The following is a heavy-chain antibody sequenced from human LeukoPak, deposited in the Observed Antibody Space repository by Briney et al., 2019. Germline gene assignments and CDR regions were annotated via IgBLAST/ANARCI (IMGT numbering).Heavy chain of an antibody. CDR1: GFTFDDYA. CDR2: ISWNSGSI. D-gene: IGHD3-22*01. J-gene: IGHJ5*02. Sequence: PGGSLRLSCAASGFTFDDYAMHWVRHAPGKGLGWVSGISWNSGSIGYADSVKGRFTISRDNAKNSLYLQMNSLRAEDTALYYCAKARGYSETDNWFDPWGQGTLVTVSS. V-gene: IGHV3-9*01. CDR3: AKARGYSETDNWFDP.